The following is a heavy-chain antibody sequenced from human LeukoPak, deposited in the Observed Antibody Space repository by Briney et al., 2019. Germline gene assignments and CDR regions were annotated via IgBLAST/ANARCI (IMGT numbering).Heavy chain of an antibody. CDR3: VAGWGWLPDY. J-gene: IGHJ4*02. D-gene: IGHD3-16*01. CDR2: IKKDGSEK. Sequence: SGGSLRLSCAASGFSFSDCWMNWVRQAPGKGLEWVANIKKDGSEKYYLDSVKGRFTISRDNAKNSLYLQMNSLSAEDMALHYCVAGWGWLPDYWGRGTLVTVSS. V-gene: IGHV3-7*05. CDR1: GFSFSDCW.